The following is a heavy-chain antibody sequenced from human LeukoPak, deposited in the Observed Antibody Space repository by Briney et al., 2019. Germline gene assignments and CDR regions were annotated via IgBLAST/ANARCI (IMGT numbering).Heavy chain of an antibody. J-gene: IGHJ4*02. CDR3: ARAVDYDYFDY. CDR2: IYSGGST. V-gene: IGHV3-66*01. D-gene: IGHD3-22*01. CDR1: GFTVSSNY. Sequence: GGSLRLSCAASGFTVSSNYMSWVRQAPGKGPEWVSVIYSGGSTYYADSVKGRFTISRDNSKNTLYLQMNSLRAEDTAVYYCARAVDYDYFDYWGQGTLVTVSS.